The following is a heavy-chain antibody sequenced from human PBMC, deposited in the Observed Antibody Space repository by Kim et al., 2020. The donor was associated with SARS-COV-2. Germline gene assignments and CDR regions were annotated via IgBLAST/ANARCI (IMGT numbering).Heavy chain of an antibody. D-gene: IGHD4-17*01. CDR2: ISYDGSNK. CDR3: ARDGFHGDYVGEYYYGMDV. J-gene: IGHJ6*02. Sequence: GGSLRLSCAASGFTFSSYAMHWVRQAPGKGLEWVAVISYDGSNKYYADSVKGRFTISRDNSKNTLYLQMNSLRAEDTAVYYCARDGFHGDYVGEYYYGMDVWGQGTTVTVSS. CDR1: GFTFSSYA. V-gene: IGHV3-30*04.